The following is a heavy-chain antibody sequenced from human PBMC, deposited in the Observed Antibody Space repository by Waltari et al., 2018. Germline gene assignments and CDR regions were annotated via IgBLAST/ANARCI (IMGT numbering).Heavy chain of an antibody. CDR1: GYSFSSYS. D-gene: IGHD2-8*01. CDR3: ARDPGVLYFQH. J-gene: IGHJ1*01. Sequence: QVHLVQSGAEVKKPGASVKVSCKASGYSFSSYSLNWVRQVPGQGLEWMGWIRTYNGETNYAQKVQGRVTMTTDTSTSTAYMELRSLTSDDTAVYYWARDPGVLYFQHWGQGTLVTVSS. CDR2: IRTYNGET. V-gene: IGHV1-18*01.